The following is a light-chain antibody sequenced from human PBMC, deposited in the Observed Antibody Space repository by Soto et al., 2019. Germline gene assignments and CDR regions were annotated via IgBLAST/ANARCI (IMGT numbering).Light chain of an antibody. CDR3: SSYTSSSTPLV. J-gene: IGLJ3*02. V-gene: IGLV2-14*01. Sequence: QSVLTQPASVSGSPGQSITISCTGTSSDVGGYNYVSWYQQHPGKAPKLMIYDVTNRPSGVSNRFSGSKSGNTASLTISGRQAEDEADYYCSSYTSSSTPLVFGGGTKLTVL. CDR2: DVT. CDR1: SSDVGGYNY.